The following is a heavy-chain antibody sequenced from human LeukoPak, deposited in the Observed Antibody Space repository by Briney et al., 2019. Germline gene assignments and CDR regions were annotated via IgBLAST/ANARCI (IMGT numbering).Heavy chain of an antibody. J-gene: IGHJ4*02. Sequence: SETLSLTCTVSGGSISSSSYYWGWIRQPPGKGLEWIGRIYYSGSTYYNPSLKSRVTVSVDTSKNQFSLKLSSVTAADTAVYYCASYKRGYCSGGSCEDYFDYWGQGTLVTVSS. V-gene: IGHV4-39*01. CDR2: IYYSGST. CDR3: ASYKRGYCSGGSCEDYFDY. D-gene: IGHD2-15*01. CDR1: GGSISSSSYY.